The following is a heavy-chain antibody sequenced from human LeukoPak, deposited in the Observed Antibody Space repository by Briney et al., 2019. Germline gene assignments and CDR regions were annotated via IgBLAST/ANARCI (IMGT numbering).Heavy chain of an antibody. J-gene: IGHJ4*02. Sequence: SETLSLTCTVSSGSVSDGTYHWGWIRQPPGKRLEWIGSIDNRGRTYYNPSHKSRVTISIDTSKNQFSLKVNSVTAADTATYFCASETKGFDNWGQGTLVTVSS. CDR3: ASETKGFDN. CDR2: IDNRGRT. V-gene: IGHV4-39*07. CDR1: SGSVSDGTYH.